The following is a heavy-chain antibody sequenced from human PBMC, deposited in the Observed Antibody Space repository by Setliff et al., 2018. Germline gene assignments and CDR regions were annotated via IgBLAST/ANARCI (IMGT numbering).Heavy chain of an antibody. V-gene: IGHV4-38-2*02. CDR1: GYSISSGYY. CDR2: IYHSGST. D-gene: IGHD1-26*01. CDR3: ARDKPIIVGAPMDWFDP. Sequence: SETLSLTCTVSGYSISSGYYWGWIRQPPGKGLEWIGSIYHSGSTYYNPSLKSRVTISVDTSKNQFSLKLSSVTAADTAVYYCARDKPIIVGAPMDWFDPWG. J-gene: IGHJ5*02.